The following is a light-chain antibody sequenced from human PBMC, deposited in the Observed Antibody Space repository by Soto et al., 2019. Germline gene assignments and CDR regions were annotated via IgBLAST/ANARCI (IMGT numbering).Light chain of an antibody. Sequence: EIVMTQSPASLSVSPGDGATLSCRASQTVASNLAWYQQKPGQGPRLLIHGASTRAAGVPARFSGSGSGTDFTLTIGSLQSDDVAVYYCQQYHNWPPKCTFGQVTKLPIK. V-gene: IGKV3-15*01. CDR3: QQYHNWPPKCT. CDR2: GAS. CDR1: QTVASN. J-gene: IGKJ2*02.